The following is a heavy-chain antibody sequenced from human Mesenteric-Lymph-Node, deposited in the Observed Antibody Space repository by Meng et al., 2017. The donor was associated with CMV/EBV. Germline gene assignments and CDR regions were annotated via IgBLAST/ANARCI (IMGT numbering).Heavy chain of an antibody. D-gene: IGHD4-17*01. CDR2: MSNSIRNK. Sequence: GESLKISCAASGFTLNDYNMHWVRQAPGKGLEWVSYMSNSIRNKYYADSVKGRFIISRDSAKNSLYLQLDNLRGEDTAVYYCARLTTVTPSDPFDLWGQGTMVTVSS. V-gene: IGHV3-48*04. J-gene: IGHJ3*01. CDR3: ARLTTVTPSDPFDL. CDR1: GFTLNDYN.